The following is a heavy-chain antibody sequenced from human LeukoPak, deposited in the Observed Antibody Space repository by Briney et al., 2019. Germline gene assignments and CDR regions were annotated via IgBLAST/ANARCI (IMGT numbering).Heavy chain of an antibody. Sequence: PGGSLRLSCAASGFTFSTYALSWVRQAPGKGLEWVSAISGSGGSTYYADSVKGRFTISRDNSKNTLFLQMNSLRAEDTAVYYCAKFQDPEAGTLDAFDIWGQGTMVTVSS. CDR1: GFTFSTYA. D-gene: IGHD6-19*01. CDR3: AKFQDPEAGTLDAFDI. V-gene: IGHV3-23*01. CDR2: ISGSGGST. J-gene: IGHJ3*02.